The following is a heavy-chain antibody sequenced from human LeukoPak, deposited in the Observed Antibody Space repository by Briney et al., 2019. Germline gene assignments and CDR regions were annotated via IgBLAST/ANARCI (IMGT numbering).Heavy chain of an antibody. J-gene: IGHJ6*03. Sequence: PSQTLSLTCTVSGGSISSGSYYWSWIRQPAGKGLEWIGRIYTSGSTNYNPSLKSRVTISVDTSKNQFSLKLSSVTAADTAVYYCARRGGRHYGDYYYYMDVWGKGTTVTVSS. CDR3: ARRGGRHYGDYYYYMDV. V-gene: IGHV4-61*02. CDR1: GGSISSGSYY. CDR2: IYTSGST. D-gene: IGHD4-17*01.